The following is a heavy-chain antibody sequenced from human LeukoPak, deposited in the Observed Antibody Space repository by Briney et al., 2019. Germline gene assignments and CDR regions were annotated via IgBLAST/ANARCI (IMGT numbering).Heavy chain of an antibody. CDR1: GFTFSSYS. CDR2: ISSSSSYI. D-gene: IGHD5-24*01. V-gene: IGHV3-21*01. J-gene: IGHJ4*02. Sequence: PGGSLRLSCAASGFTFSSYSRNWVRQAPGKGLEWASSISSSSSYIYYADSVKGRFTISRDNAKNSLYLQMNSLRAEDTAVYYCARALGEMAKRKPFDYWGQGTLVTVSS. CDR3: ARALGEMAKRKPFDY.